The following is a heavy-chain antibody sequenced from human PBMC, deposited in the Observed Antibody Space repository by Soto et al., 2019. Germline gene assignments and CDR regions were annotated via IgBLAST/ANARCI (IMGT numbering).Heavy chain of an antibody. CDR1: SGYFSGYY. V-gene: IGHV4-34*12. J-gene: IGHJ4*02. D-gene: IGHD6-6*01. CDR3: ARAPKVSGSSQTRPDF. CDR2: IMQSINT. Sequence: SDTLSLTGSIYSGYFSGYYWSWIRKPPGKGLEWSGGIMQSINTNYSPSLKSRVSISIDTSKKQFSLNLASVSAADTAVYYCARAPKVSGSSQTRPDFWGQGTLVTVSS.